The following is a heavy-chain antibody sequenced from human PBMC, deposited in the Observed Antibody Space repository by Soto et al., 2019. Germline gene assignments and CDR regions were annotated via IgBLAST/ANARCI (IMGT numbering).Heavy chain of an antibody. CDR2: IYSGGIT. V-gene: IGHV3-66*01. J-gene: IGHJ3*02. CDR1: GFIVSDNY. Sequence: GGSLRLSCAASGFIVSDNYMSWVRQAPGKGLEWISVIYSGGITDYADSVRGRFTISRDNSKNTLYLQMNNLRAEDTAVYYCARFIVATVPLDAFDIWGQGTMVTVSS. CDR3: ARFIVATVPLDAFDI. D-gene: IGHD5-12*01.